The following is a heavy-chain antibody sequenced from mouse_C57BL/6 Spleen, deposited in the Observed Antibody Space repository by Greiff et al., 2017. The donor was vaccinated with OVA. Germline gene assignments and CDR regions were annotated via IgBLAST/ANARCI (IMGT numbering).Heavy chain of an antibody. V-gene: IGHV2-6*01. J-gene: IGHJ3*01. CDR2: LWGVGST. D-gene: IGHD2-1*01. CDR3: ASVGNYEGFAY. CDR1: GFSLTSYG. Sequence: VQVVESGPGLVAPSQSLSITCTVSGFSLTSYGVDWVRQSPGTGLEWMGVLWGVGSTNYNSALKSRLGVSKDNSKSQVFLKMNSLQTDETAMYYCASVGNYEGFAYWGQGTLVTVSA.